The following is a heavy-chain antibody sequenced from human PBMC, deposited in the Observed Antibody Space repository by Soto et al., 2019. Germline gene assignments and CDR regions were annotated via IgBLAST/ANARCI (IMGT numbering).Heavy chain of an antibody. CDR2: IYYNGDT. CDR1: GGSVSSGNYF. J-gene: IGHJ3*01. Sequence: QLQLQESGPGLVKPAETLSLKCAVSGGSVSSGNYFWGWIRQPPGKGLEWIGNIYYNGDTYYSPALKSRGTMSVDTAQNQVALRLTSVTAADTAVYYCARRRIDNWNQGHAVDFWGQGTLVTVSS. D-gene: IGHD1-20*01. CDR3: ARRRIDNWNQGHAVDF. V-gene: IGHV4-39*01.